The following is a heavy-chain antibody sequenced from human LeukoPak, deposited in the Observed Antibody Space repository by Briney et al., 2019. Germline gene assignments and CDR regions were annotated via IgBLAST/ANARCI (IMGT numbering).Heavy chain of an antibody. Sequence: GKSLRLSCAASGFTFRNYGMQWVRQAPGKGLEWVTVISYDGSIRYYADPVEGRFSISRDNSKNTLYLQMNSLRAEDTAVYYCASLRSGSGTFYNDYWGQGTLVTVSS. CDR2: ISYDGSIR. J-gene: IGHJ4*02. CDR3: ASLRSGSGTFYNDY. V-gene: IGHV3-30*03. CDR1: GFTFRNYG. D-gene: IGHD3-10*01.